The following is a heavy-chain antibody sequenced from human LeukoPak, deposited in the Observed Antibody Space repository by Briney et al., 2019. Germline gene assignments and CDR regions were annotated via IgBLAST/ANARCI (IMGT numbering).Heavy chain of an antibody. J-gene: IGHJ4*02. CDR3: ARAFYGDYSIDY. V-gene: IGHV3-21*01. Sequence: PGGSLRLSCAASGFTFSSYSMNWVRQAPGKGLEWVSSISSSSSYIYYADSVKGRFTISRDNAKNSLYLQMNSLRAEDTAVYYCARAFYGDYSIDYWGQGTLVTVSS. CDR2: ISSSSSYI. D-gene: IGHD4-17*01. CDR1: GFTFSSYS.